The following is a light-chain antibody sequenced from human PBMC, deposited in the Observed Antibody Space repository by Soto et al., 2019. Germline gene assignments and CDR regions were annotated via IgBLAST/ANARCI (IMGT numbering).Light chain of an antibody. CDR2: NTS. CDR3: QQYSYLPYT. Sequence: EIVLTQSPGTLSLSPRERATLSCRASQRISSRNLAWYQQKPGQAPRLLIYNTSSRATGIPDRFSGGGSVTDFTLTINRLEPEDFAVYYCQQYSYLPYTFGQGTRLEVK. V-gene: IGKV3-20*01. CDR1: QRISSRN. J-gene: IGKJ2*01.